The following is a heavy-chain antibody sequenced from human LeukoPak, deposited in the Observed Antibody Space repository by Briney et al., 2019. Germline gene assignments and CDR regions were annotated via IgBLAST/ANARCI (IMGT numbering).Heavy chain of an antibody. Sequence: GAALKISCKGSGYGFTSYWIGWVRQMPGKGLEVMGIISPGDSYTRYSPSFQGHVSISADKSISTAYLQWSSLKASDTAMYYCARHSGAARLIWGQGAMVTVSS. V-gene: IGHV5-51*01. D-gene: IGHD6-6*01. CDR1: GYGFTSYW. J-gene: IGHJ3*02. CDR2: ISPGDSYT. CDR3: ARHSGAARLI.